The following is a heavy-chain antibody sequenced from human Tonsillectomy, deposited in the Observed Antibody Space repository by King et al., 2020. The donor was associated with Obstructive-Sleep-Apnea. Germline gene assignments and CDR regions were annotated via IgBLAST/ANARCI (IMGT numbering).Heavy chain of an antibody. D-gene: IGHD3-10*01. CDR1: GFTFDDYA. J-gene: IGHJ4*02. Sequence: VQLVESGGGLVQPGRSLRLSCAASGFTFDDYAMNWVRQAPGKGLEWVSGISWNSCSIGYADSVKGRFTISRDNAKNSLYLQMNILIAEDTALYYCSKGYYYGSGSYYTEVYFDYWGQGTLVTDSS. CDR2: ISWNSCSI. CDR3: SKGYYYGSGSYYTEVYFDY. V-gene: IGHV3-9*01.